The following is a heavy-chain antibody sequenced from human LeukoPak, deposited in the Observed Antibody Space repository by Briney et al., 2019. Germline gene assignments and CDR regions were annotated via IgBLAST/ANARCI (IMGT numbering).Heavy chain of an antibody. CDR1: GFTFGDYT. V-gene: IGHV3-49*03. D-gene: IGHD3-16*01. CDR3: TRDPVMIEGV. Sequence: GGSLRLSCTGSGFTFGDYTMTWIRQAPGKGLEWVGFIRNRADGGTTEFAASVKDGFTISRDDSKSIAYLHMNNLKIEDAGVYYCTRDPVMIEGVWGQGTTVIVSS. CDR2: IRNRADGGTT. J-gene: IGHJ6*02.